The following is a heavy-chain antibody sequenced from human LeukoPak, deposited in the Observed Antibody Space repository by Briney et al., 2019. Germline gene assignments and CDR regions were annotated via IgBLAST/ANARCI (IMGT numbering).Heavy chain of an antibody. CDR3: TRRGWFGELFPGNV. CDR1: GFTFSSHW. CDR2: IKHDGSEK. Sequence: PGGSLRLSCAASGFTFSSHWMSWVRQAPGKGLEWVANIKHDGSEKYYVDYLKGRFTISRDNAKNSLYLQMNSPRDEDTAVYYCTRRGWFGELFPGNVWGQGTLVTVSS. D-gene: IGHD3-10*01. J-gene: IGHJ4*02. V-gene: IGHV3-7*01.